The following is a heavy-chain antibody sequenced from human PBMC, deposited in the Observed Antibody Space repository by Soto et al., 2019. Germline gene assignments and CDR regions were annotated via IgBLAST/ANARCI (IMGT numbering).Heavy chain of an antibody. J-gene: IGHJ5*02. CDR1: GGSITSSSYY. V-gene: IGHV4-39*01. D-gene: IGHD1-26*01. Sequence: QLHLRESGPGLVKPSETLSLTCTVSGGSITSSSYYWGWIRQPPGKGLEWIGSIYYSGSTYYNPSLMSRVTKSVDTSKHQFSLKLSSVTAADTAVYYCATQEVGGSYVYTFDPWGQGTLVTVSS. CDR3: ATQEVGGSYVYTFDP. CDR2: IYYSGST.